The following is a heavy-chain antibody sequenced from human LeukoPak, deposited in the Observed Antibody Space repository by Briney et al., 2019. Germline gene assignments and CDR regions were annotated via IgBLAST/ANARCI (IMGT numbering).Heavy chain of an antibody. J-gene: IGHJ4*02. V-gene: IGHV3-30*03. CDR1: GFTFSSYG. Sequence: GGSLRLSCAASGFTFSSYGMHWVRQAPGKGLEWVAVISYDGSNKYYADSVKGRFTISRDNSKNTLYLQMNSLRAEDTAVYYCATTPMTTVTQDYWGQGTLVTVSS. D-gene: IGHD4-17*01. CDR3: ATTPMTTVTQDY. CDR2: ISYDGSNK.